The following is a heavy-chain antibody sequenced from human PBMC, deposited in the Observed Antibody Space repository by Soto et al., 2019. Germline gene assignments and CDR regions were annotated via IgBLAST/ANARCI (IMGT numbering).Heavy chain of an antibody. V-gene: IGHV3-7*01. Sequence: EVHLVESGGGLVQTGGSLRLSCAISESTVRRDWMNWVRLAPGKGLEWVAHTNQDGSEKYYVDSVKGRFTISRDNAKNSLYLQMNSLRAVDTAMYYCSGLVGDAFWGQGTLVTVSS. CDR2: TNQDGSEK. CDR1: ESTVRRDW. J-gene: IGHJ4*02. CDR3: SGLVGDAF. D-gene: IGHD1-26*01.